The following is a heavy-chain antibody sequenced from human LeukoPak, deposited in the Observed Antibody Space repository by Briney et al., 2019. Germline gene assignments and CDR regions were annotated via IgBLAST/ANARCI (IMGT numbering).Heavy chain of an antibody. Sequence: PGGSLRLSCAASGFTFSSYWMSWVRQAPGKGLGWVANIKQDASEKYYVDSVKGRFTISRDNAKNSLYLQMNYLRAEDTAVYYCAREYGGSYFFDYWGQGTLVTVSS. J-gene: IGHJ4*02. CDR2: IKQDASEK. CDR3: AREYGGSYFFDY. V-gene: IGHV3-7*01. CDR1: GFTFSSYW. D-gene: IGHD1-26*01.